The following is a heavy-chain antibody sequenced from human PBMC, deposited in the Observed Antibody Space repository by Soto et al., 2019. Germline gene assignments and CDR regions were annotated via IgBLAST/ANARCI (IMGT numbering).Heavy chain of an antibody. D-gene: IGHD3-10*01. CDR3: ARLTSIIGALDY. J-gene: IGHJ4*02. CDR1: GYSFTSSW. V-gene: IGHV5-51*01. Sequence: GAALTISCKGSGYSFTSSWIGWVRQMPGKGLEWMGIIYPGDSDTRYSPSFQGQVTISADKSISTAYLQWSSLKASDTAMYYCARLTSIIGALDYWGQGTLVTVSS. CDR2: IYPGDSDT.